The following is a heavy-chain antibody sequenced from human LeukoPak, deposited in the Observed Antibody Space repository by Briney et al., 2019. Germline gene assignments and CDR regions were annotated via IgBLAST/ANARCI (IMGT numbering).Heavy chain of an antibody. Sequence: PGGSLRLSCAASGFTFSSYSMNWVRQAPGKGLEWVSSISSSSSYIYYADSVKGRFTISRDNAKNSLYLQMNSLRAEDTAVYYCARGALDSGSYFYYYYGMDVWGQGTTVTVSS. D-gene: IGHD1-26*01. V-gene: IGHV3-21*01. CDR1: GFTFSSYS. CDR2: ISSSSSYI. J-gene: IGHJ6*02. CDR3: ARGALDSGSYFYYYYGMDV.